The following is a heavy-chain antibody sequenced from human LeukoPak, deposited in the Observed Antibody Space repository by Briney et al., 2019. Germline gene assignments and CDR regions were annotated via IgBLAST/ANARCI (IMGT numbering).Heavy chain of an antibody. CDR1: GFTFSSYA. D-gene: IGHD3-3*01. Sequence: GGSLRLSCAASGFTFSSYAMSWVRQAPGKGLEWVSAISGSGGSTYYADSVKGRFTISRDNSKNTLYLQMNSLRAEDTAVYYCATDDFWGGYYTGYWGQGTLVTVSS. J-gene: IGHJ4*02. CDR3: ATDDFWGGYYTGY. CDR2: ISGSGGST. V-gene: IGHV3-23*01.